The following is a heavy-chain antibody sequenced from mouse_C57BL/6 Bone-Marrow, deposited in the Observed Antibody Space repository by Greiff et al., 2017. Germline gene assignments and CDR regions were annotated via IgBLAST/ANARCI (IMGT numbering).Heavy chain of an antibody. CDR2: INPSTGGT. Sequence: EVQLQQSGPELVKPGASVKISCKASGYSFTGYYMNWVKQSPEKSLEWIGEINPSTGGTTYNQKFKAKATLTVDKSSSTAYMQLKSLTSEDSAVYYCARRYYDYDGFHYWGQGTTLTVSS. CDR3: ARRYYDYDGFHY. D-gene: IGHD2-4*01. J-gene: IGHJ2*01. V-gene: IGHV1-42*01. CDR1: GYSFTGYY.